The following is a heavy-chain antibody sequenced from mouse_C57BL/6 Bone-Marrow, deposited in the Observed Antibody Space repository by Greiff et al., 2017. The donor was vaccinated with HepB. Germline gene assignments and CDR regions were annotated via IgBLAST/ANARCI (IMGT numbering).Heavy chain of an antibody. V-gene: IGHV14-4*01. Sequence: EVQLQQSGAELVRPGASVKLSCTASGFNIKDYYMHWVKQRPEQGLEWIGWIDPENGDTEYASKFQGKATITADTSSNTAYLQLSSLTSEDTAVYYCTNGEYAMDNWGQGTSVTVSS. J-gene: IGHJ4*01. CDR3: TNGEYAMDN. CDR2: IDPENGDT. CDR1: GFNIKDYY.